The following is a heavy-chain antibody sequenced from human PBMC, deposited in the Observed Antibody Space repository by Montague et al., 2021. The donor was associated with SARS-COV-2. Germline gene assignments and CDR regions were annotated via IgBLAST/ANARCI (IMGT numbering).Heavy chain of an antibody. J-gene: IGHJ4*02. CDR1: GFTFINYE. Sequence: SLRLSCAASGFTFINYEMNWVRQTPGKGLEWISHTCSSGGTTYYADSVKGRFTISRDNSKNSLYLQMHSPRAEDTGLYYCTRDRSYFEYWGQGTLVTVSS. CDR2: TCSSGGTT. V-gene: IGHV3-48*03. CDR3: TRDRSYFEY. D-gene: IGHD1-14*01.